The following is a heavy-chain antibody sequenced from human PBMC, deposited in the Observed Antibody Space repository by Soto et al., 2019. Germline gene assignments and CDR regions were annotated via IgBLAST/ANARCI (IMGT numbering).Heavy chain of an antibody. D-gene: IGHD2-21*01. Sequence: PSETLSLTCTVSGVSIHTCHSFWAWIRQPPGKGLQFIASVYHNGGAHYNSALKSRVTISVDTANNQVSLRMRSLTAADTAFYYCGRVVEGATRHTDPDSWGQGILVTVSS. CDR2: VYHNGGA. CDR3: GRVVEGATRHTDPDS. J-gene: IGHJ5*01. CDR1: GVSIHTCHSF. V-gene: IGHV4-39*01.